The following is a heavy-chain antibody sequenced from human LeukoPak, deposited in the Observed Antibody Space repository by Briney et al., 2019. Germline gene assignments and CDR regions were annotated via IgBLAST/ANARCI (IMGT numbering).Heavy chain of an antibody. CDR2: ISWKSDTI. D-gene: IGHD3-10*01. Sequence: GGSLRLSCAASGFSFAVYAMHWVRQAPGKGLEWVSGISWKSDTITYGDSVKGRFTISRDNAENSLYLQMHSLRVEDTALYYCVKGLGNYYGSNSKTYYYYYMDVWGKGTTVTVSS. CDR3: VKGLGNYYGSNSKTYYYYYMDV. CDR1: GFSFAVYA. V-gene: IGHV3-9*01. J-gene: IGHJ6*03.